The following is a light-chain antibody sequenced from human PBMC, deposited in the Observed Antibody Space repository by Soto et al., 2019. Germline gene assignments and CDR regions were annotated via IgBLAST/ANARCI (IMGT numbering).Light chain of an antibody. CDR2: GAS. CDR1: QSVSSN. V-gene: IGKV3-15*01. J-gene: IGKJ4*01. Sequence: EIVMKQSPATLSVSPGERATLSCRASQSVSSNLAWYQQKPGQAPRLLIYGASTRATGIPARFSDSGSGTEFTLTISSLQSEDFAVYYCQQYNNWPSFGGGTKVEIK. CDR3: QQYNNWPS.